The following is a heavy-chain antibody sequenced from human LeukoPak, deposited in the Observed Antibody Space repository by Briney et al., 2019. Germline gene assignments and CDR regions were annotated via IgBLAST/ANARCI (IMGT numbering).Heavy chain of an antibody. CDR3: ARGPTDNSFHDF. CDR2: INPNSGGT. V-gene: IGHV1-2*02. D-gene: IGHD6-6*01. CDR1: GYTFTGYY. J-gene: IGHJ4*02. Sequence: ASVKVSCKASGYTFTGYYMHWVRQAPGQGLEWMGWINPNSGGTNYAQKFQGRVTMTRDTSITTAYMELTSLRSEDTAVYYCARGPTDNSFHDFWGQGTLVTVSS.